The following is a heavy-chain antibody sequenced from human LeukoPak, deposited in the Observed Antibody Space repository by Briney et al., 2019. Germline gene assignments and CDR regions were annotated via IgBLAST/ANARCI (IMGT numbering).Heavy chain of an antibody. CDR3: ARTLVVINYAFDI. V-gene: IGHV1-24*01. Sequence: ASVKVSCKVSGYTLTELSMHWVRQAPGKGREWMGGFDPEDGETINAQKFQGRVTMTEDTSTDTAYMELSRLRSDDTAVYYCARTLVVINYAFDIWGQGTMVTVSS. D-gene: IGHD3-22*01. CDR1: GYTLTELS. CDR2: FDPEDGET. J-gene: IGHJ3*02.